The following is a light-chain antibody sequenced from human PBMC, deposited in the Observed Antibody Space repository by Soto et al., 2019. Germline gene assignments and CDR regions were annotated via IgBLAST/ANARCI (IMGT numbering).Light chain of an antibody. CDR1: QSISSW. J-gene: IGKJ3*01. Sequence: DIQMTQSPSTLSASVGDRVTITCRASQSISSWLAWYQQKPGKAPNLLIYDASTLESGVPSRFSGSGSGTEFTLTISSLQPDDFATYYCQQYNTYRGITFGPGTKVDFK. CDR2: DAS. V-gene: IGKV1-5*01. CDR3: QQYNTYRGIT.